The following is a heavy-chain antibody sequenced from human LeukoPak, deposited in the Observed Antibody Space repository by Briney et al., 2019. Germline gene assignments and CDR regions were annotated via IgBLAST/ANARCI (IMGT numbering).Heavy chain of an antibody. J-gene: IGHJ4*02. CDR3: AKAGSGSYYRRGDY. CDR1: GFTFSNYA. CDR2: ISGSGSST. D-gene: IGHD1-26*01. Sequence: GGSLRLSCGASGFTFSNYAMSWVRQAPGKGLEWVSTISGSGSSTYYADSVKGRFTISRDNSKNTLYVQMNSLRAEDTAVYYCAKAGSGSYYRRGDYWGQGTLVTVSS. V-gene: IGHV3-23*01.